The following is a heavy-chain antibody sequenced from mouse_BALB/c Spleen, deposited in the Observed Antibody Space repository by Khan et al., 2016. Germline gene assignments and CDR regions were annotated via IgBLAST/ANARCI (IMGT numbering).Heavy chain of an antibody. D-gene: IGHD2-14*01. Sequence: EVKLEVSGGGLVQPGGSMKLSCVASGFTFSNYWMNWVRQSPEKGLEWVAEIRLKSNNYATHYAESVKGRFTISRDDSKSSVYLQMNNLRADDTGIYYCSRRRYDEGFADWGQGTLVTVSA. J-gene: IGHJ3*01. CDR2: IRLKSNNYAT. CDR3: SRRRYDEGFAD. V-gene: IGHV6-6*02. CDR1: GFTFSNYW.